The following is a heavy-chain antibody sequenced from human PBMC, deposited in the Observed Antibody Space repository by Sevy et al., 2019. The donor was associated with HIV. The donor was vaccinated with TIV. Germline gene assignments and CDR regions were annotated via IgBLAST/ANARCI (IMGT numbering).Heavy chain of an antibody. CDR1: GFTFSSYA. CDR2: ISGSGGST. V-gene: IGHV3-23*01. Sequence: GGSLRLSCAASGFTFSSYAMSWVRQAPGKGLEWVSAISGSGGSTYYADSVKGRFTISRDNSTNTLYLQMNNLRAEATAVVYCATVAGYRRSSVAFDIWGQGIMVTVSS. CDR3: ATVAGYRRSSVAFDI. D-gene: IGHD6-6*01. J-gene: IGHJ3*02.